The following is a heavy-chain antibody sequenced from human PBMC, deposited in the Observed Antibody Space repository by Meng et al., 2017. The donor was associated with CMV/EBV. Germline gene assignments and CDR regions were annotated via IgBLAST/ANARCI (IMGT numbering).Heavy chain of an antibody. CDR2: INHSGST. D-gene: IGHD3-3*01. CDR3: ARGAYDFWSGKDDY. CDR1: GGSFSGYY. J-gene: IGHJ4*02. V-gene: IGHV4-34*01. Sequence: TLSLTCAVYGGSFSGYYWSWIRQPPGKGLEWIGEINHSGSTNYNPSLKSRVTISVDTSKNQFSLKLSSVTAADTAVYYCARGAYDFWSGKDDYWGQGTLVTVSS.